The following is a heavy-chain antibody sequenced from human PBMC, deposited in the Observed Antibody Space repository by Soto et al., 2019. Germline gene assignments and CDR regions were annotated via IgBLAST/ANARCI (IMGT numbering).Heavy chain of an antibody. D-gene: IGHD2-15*01. J-gene: IGHJ5*02. V-gene: IGHV4-30-4*01. CDR1: GGSISSGDYY. Sequence: SETLSLTCTVSGGSISSGDYYWSWIRQPPGKGLEWIGYIYYSGSTYYNPSLKSRVTISVDTSKNQFSLKLSSVTAADTAVYYCARAASDIGLVVAAPFDPWGQGTLVTVSS. CDR3: ARAASDIGLVVAAPFDP. CDR2: IYYSGST.